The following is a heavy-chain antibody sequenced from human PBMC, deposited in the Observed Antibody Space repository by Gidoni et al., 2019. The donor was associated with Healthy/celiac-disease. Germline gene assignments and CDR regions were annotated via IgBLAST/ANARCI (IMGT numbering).Heavy chain of an antibody. CDR3: LCRGAGEVGSGWYEDAFDI. J-gene: IGHJ3*02. Sequence: QVQLVESGGGVVQPGRSLRLSCAASGFTFSSYAMHWVRQAPGKGLEWVAVISYDGSNKYYADSVKGRFTISRDNSKNTLYLQMNSLRAEDTAVYYCLCRGAGEVGSGWYEDAFDIWGQGTMVTVSS. D-gene: IGHD6-19*01. V-gene: IGHV3-30-3*01. CDR1: GFTFSSYA. CDR2: ISYDGSNK.